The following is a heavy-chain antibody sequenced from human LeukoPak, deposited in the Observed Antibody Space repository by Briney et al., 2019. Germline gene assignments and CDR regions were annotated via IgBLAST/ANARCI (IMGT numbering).Heavy chain of an antibody. CDR3: AREREVVEMATITGTPDAFDI. CDR1: GYTFTSYA. D-gene: IGHD5-24*01. V-gene: IGHV7-4-1*02. CDR2: INTNTGNP. Sequence: ASVKVSCKASGYTFTSYAMNWVRQAPGQGLEWMGWINTNTGNPTYAQGFTGRFVFSLDTSVSTAYLQISSLKAEDTAVYYCAREREVVEMATITGTPDAFDIWGQGTMVTVSS. J-gene: IGHJ3*02.